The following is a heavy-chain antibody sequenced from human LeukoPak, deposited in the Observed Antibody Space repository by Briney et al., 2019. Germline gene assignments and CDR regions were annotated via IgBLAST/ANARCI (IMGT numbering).Heavy chain of an antibody. V-gene: IGHV5-10-1*01. CDR3: ARHYDILTGYPLDAFDI. CDR1: GYSFTSYW. Sequence: GEPLKISCKGSGYSFTSYWISWVRQMPGKGLEWMGRIDPSDSYTNYSPSFQGHVTISADKSISTAYLQWSSLKASDTAMYYCARHYDILTGYPLDAFDIWGQGTMVTVSS. D-gene: IGHD3-9*01. J-gene: IGHJ3*02. CDR2: IDPSDSYT.